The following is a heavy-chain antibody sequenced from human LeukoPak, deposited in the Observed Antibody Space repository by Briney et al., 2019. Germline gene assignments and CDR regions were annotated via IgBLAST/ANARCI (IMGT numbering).Heavy chain of an antibody. CDR3: TTVMEWELLGLDY. J-gene: IGHJ4*02. CDR1: GFTFNNYG. V-gene: IGHV3-30*02. Sequence: PGGSLRLSCAASGFTFNNYGMHWVRQAPGKWLEWVAFIRYDGSNKYYADSVKGRFTISRDNSKNTLYLQMNSLKTEDTAVYYCTTVMEWELLGLDYWGQGTLVTVSS. CDR2: IRYDGSNK. D-gene: IGHD1-26*01.